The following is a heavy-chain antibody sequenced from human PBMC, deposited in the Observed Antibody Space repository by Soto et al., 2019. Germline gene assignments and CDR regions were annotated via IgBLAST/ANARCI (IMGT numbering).Heavy chain of an antibody. D-gene: IGHD6-19*01. Sequence: SETLSLTCTVSSGSISSYYWSWIRQPPGKGLEWIGYIYYSGSTNYNPSLKSRVTISVDTSKNQFSLKLSSVTAADTAVYYCARGRDSSGWHGVVWFDPWGQGTLVTVSS. CDR1: SGSISSYY. J-gene: IGHJ5*02. CDR3: ARGRDSSGWHGVVWFDP. V-gene: IGHV4-59*01. CDR2: IYYSGST.